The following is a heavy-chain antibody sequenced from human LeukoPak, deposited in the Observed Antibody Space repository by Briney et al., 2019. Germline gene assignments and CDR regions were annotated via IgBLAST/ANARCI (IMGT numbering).Heavy chain of an antibody. J-gene: IGHJ4*02. V-gene: IGHV3-53*01. D-gene: IGHD6-13*01. Sequence: GGSLRLSCAASGFTVSSNYMSWVRQAPGKGLEWVSVIYSGGSTYYADSVKGRFTISRDNSKNTLCLQMNSLRAEDTAVYYCARWRSSSWSDYFDYWGQGTLVTVSS. CDR2: IYSGGST. CDR1: GFTVSSNY. CDR3: ARWRSSSWSDYFDY.